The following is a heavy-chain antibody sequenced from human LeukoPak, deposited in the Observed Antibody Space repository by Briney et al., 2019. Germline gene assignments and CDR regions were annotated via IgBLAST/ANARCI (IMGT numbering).Heavy chain of an antibody. CDR3: AKTHQWELPKEYYFDY. CDR1: GFTFSSYA. Sequence: GGSLRLSCAASGFTFSSYAMSWVRQAPGKGLEWVSAISGSGGSTYYADSVKGRFTISRDNSKNTLYLQMNSLRAEDTAVYYCAKTHQWELPKEYYFDYWGQETLVTVSS. CDR2: ISGSGGST. D-gene: IGHD1-26*01. J-gene: IGHJ4*02. V-gene: IGHV3-23*01.